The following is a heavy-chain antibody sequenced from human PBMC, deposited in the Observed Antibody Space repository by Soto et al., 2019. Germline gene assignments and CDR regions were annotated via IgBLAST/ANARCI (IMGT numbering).Heavy chain of an antibody. D-gene: IGHD3-10*01. CDR3: ARVGVTMVRGVIKGGYYYYYYMDV. CDR1: GGSFSGYY. Sequence: SETLSLTCAVYGGSFSGYYWSWIRQPPGKGLEWIGEINHSGSTNYNPSLKSRVTISVDTSKNQFSLKLSSVTAADTAVYYCARVGVTMVRGVIKGGYYYYYYMDVWGKGTTVTVSS. J-gene: IGHJ6*03. CDR2: INHSGST. V-gene: IGHV4-34*01.